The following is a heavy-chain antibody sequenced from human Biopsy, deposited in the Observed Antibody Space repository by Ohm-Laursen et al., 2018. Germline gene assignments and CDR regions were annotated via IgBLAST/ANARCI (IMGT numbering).Heavy chain of an antibody. J-gene: IGHJ4*02. Sequence: ASVKVSCKISGHTLNELSMHWVRQVPGKGLEWMGGFAPENGKTVYAQNFQARVSLTEDTSTDTAYMELRSLRSEDTAVYYCAADINVWNVNYWGQGTQVTVSS. CDR3: AADINVWNVNY. CDR1: GHTLNELS. CDR2: FAPENGKT. V-gene: IGHV1-24*01. D-gene: IGHD1-1*01.